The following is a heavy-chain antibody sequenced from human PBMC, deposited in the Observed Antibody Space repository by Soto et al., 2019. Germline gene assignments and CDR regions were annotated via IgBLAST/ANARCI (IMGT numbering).Heavy chain of an antibody. V-gene: IGHV4-34*01. CDR1: GGSFSAYY. CDR2: INHSGST. J-gene: IGHJ5*02. Sequence: QVQLQQWGAGLLKPSETLSLTCAVYGGSFSAYYWSWIRQPPGKGLDWIGEINHSGSTNYNPSLKSRVTTSVDTSKYQFSLKLSSVTAADTAVYYCARHYRDYGNYGGSRIDPWGQGTLVTVSS. CDR3: ARHYRDYGNYGGSRIDP. D-gene: IGHD4-4*01.